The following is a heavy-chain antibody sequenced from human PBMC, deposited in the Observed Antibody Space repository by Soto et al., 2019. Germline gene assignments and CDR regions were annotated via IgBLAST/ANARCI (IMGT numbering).Heavy chain of an antibody. CDR2: ISWNSGSI. V-gene: IGHV3-9*01. D-gene: IGHD3-9*01. CDR1: GFTFDDYA. Sequence: EVQLVESGGGLVQPGRSLRLSCAASGFTFDDYAMHWVRQAPGKGLEWVSGISWNSGSIGYADSVKGRFTISRDNAKNSLYLQMNSLRAEDTALYYCAKTVYDTLTGRLPPYYFDYWGQGTLVTVSS. J-gene: IGHJ4*02. CDR3: AKTVYDTLTGRLPPYYFDY.